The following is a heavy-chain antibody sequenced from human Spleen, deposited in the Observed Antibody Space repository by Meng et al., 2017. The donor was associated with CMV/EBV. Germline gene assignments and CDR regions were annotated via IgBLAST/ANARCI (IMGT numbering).Heavy chain of an antibody. J-gene: IGHJ6*02. CDR1: GFTVSSYY. CDR2: IYYSGST. D-gene: IGHD5-12*01. CDR3: ARGHRLRYYYGMDV. Sequence: GSLRLSCAASGFTVSSYYWSWIRQPPGKGLEWIGYIYYSGSTNYNPSLKSRVTISVDTSKNQFSLKLSSVTAADTAVYYCARGHRLRYYYGMDVWGQGTTVTVSS. V-gene: IGHV4-59*02.